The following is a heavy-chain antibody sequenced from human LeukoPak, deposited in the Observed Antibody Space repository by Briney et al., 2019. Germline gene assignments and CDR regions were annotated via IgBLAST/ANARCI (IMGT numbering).Heavy chain of an antibody. CDR3: ARLDSITGTTRSWFDP. V-gene: IGHV4-39*01. CDR1: TFSNYW. J-gene: IGHJ5*02. CDR2: IYYSGST. Sequence: TFSNYWMSWVRQPPGKGLEWIGSIYYSGSTYYNPSLKSRVTISVDTSKNQFSLKLSSVTAADTAVYYCARLDSITGTTRSWFDPWGQGTLVTVSS. D-gene: IGHD1-20*01.